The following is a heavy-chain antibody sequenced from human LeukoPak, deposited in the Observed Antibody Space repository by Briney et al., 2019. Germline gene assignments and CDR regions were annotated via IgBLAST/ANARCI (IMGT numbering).Heavy chain of an antibody. Sequence: ASVKVSCKASGYTFTSYGISRVRQAPGQGLEWMGWISAYNGNTNYAQKLQGRVTMTTDTSTSTAYMELRSLRSEDTAVYYCAGGDCSSTSCYFDPWGQGTLVTVSS. CDR3: AGGDCSSTSCYFDP. CDR1: GYTFTSYG. J-gene: IGHJ5*02. V-gene: IGHV1-18*01. D-gene: IGHD2-2*01. CDR2: ISAYNGNT.